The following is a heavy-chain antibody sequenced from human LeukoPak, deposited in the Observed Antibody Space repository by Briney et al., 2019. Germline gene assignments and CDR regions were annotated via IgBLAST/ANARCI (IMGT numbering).Heavy chain of an antibody. CDR2: ISGSGGST. Sequence: GGSLRLSCAASGLTFSSYAMSWVRQAPGKGLEWVSAISGSGGSTYYADSVKGRFTISRDNSKNTLYLQMNSLRAEDTAVYYCAKDLLYVSSFDWFNPWGQGTLVTVSS. CDR3: AKDLLYVSSFDWFNP. D-gene: IGHD6-6*01. J-gene: IGHJ5*02. V-gene: IGHV3-23*01. CDR1: GLTFSSYA.